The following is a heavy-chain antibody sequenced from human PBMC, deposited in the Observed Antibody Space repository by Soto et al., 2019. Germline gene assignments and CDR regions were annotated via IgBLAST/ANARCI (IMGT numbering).Heavy chain of an antibody. CDR3: ARLQWLFDP. CDR1: GFTYSTYW. CDR2: IKQEGSEE. J-gene: IGHJ5*02. D-gene: IGHD3-22*01. V-gene: IGHV3-7*01. Sequence: GGSLRLSCAASGFTYSTYWMSWVRQAPGKGLDWVASIKQEGSEEYYVDSVEGRFTISRDNSKNSLYLQMNSLRAEDTAVYYCARLQWLFDPWGQGTLVTVSS.